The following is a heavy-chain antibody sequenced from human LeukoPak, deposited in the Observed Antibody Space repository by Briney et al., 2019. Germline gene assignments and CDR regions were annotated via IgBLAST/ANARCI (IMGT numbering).Heavy chain of an antibody. CDR3: ARVRYSDSSVLTRKRSYYFDS. Sequence: PSETLSLTCTVSGGSISSYYWSWIRQPAGKGLESIGHIPTSGSTNYNPALKSRVTMSVETSKNQFSLKLSSVSAADTAVSYCARVRYSDSSVLTRKRSYYFDSWGQGTLVTVFS. CDR1: GGSISSYY. D-gene: IGHD3-22*01. J-gene: IGHJ4*02. V-gene: IGHV4-4*07. CDR2: IPTSGST.